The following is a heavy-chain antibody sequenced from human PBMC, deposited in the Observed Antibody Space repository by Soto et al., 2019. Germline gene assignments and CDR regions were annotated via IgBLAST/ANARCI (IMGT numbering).Heavy chain of an antibody. CDR3: AIKGTGYPTDH. Sequence: QVQLVQSGAEVKKPGASVKVSCKASGYTFTNYGITWMRQAPDQGLEWMGWISAYNGNTYYAQKFQGRLTITTDASTNTAYMDLRSLRSDDTAVYYCAIKGTGYPTDHWGQGTLLTVSS. J-gene: IGHJ5*02. CDR2: ISAYNGNT. V-gene: IGHV1-18*01. D-gene: IGHD3-9*01. CDR1: GYTFTNYG.